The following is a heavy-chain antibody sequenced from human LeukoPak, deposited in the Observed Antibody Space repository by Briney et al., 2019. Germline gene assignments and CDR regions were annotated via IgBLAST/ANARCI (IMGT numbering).Heavy chain of an antibody. CDR3: ARPLHPREGRKVGYSSSWWHAFDI. Sequence: PSETLSLTCAVYGGSFSGYYWSWIRQPPGKGLQWIGEINHSGSTNYNPSVQSRVTISVDTCKNQFSLKLSSVTAADTAVYYGARPLHPREGRKVGYSSSWWHAFDIWGQGTMVTVSS. V-gene: IGHV4-34*01. D-gene: IGHD6-13*01. J-gene: IGHJ3*02. CDR2: INHSGST. CDR1: GGSFSGYY.